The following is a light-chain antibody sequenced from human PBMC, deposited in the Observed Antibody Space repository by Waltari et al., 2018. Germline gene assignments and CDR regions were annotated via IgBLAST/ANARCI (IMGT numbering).Light chain of an antibody. Sequence: DIQMTQSPSSLSASVGDRATGTCRASQGLSKNLAWYQQKPGKVPQLLIYAASTLQSGVPSRFSGRGSGTEFTLTISSLQPEDVATYYCQQYANIPFSFGPGTRVDTK. V-gene: IGKV1-27*01. CDR2: AAS. CDR3: QQYANIPFS. CDR1: QGLSKN. J-gene: IGKJ3*01.